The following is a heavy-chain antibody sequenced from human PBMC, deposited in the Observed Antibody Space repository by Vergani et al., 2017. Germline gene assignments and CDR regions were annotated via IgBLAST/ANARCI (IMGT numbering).Heavy chain of an antibody. J-gene: IGHJ3*02. CDR1: GFTFSSYA. V-gene: IGHV3-23*01. Sequence: EVQLLESGGGLVQPGGSLRLSCAASGFTFSSYAMSWVRQAPGKGLEWVSAISGSGGSTYYADSVKGRFTISRDNSKNTLYLQMNSLRAEDTAVYYCAKAEVYYDFWSGYDAFDIWGQGTMVTVSS. CDR3: AKAEVYYDFWSGYDAFDI. D-gene: IGHD3-3*01. CDR2: ISGSGGST.